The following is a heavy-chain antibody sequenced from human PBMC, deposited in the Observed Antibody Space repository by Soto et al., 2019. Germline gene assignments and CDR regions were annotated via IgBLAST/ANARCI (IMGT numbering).Heavy chain of an antibody. D-gene: IGHD3-3*01. CDR1: GFTFSSYG. CDR3: ARDRYTIFGVVLPDDAFDI. CDR2: IWYDGSNK. J-gene: IGHJ3*02. V-gene: IGHV3-33*01. Sequence: QVQLVESGGGVVQPGRSLRLSCAASGFTFSSYGMHWVRQAPGKGLEWVAVIWYDGSNKYYADSVKGRFTISRDNSKNTRYLQMNSLRAEATAVYYCARDRYTIFGVVLPDDAFDIWGQGTMVTVSS.